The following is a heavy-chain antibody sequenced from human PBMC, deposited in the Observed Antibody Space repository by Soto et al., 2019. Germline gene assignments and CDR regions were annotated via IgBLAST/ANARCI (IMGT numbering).Heavy chain of an antibody. CDR1: GFTFSSYA. Sequence: EVQLLESGGGLVQPGGPLRLSCAASGFTFSSYAMSWVRQAPGKGLEWVSGISGSGDSTYYADSVKGRFTISRDNSTNALYLQMNSLRAEATAVYYCAKGYNSGWYPLAYWGQGTLVTVSS. J-gene: IGHJ4*02. V-gene: IGHV3-23*01. CDR2: ISGSGDST. D-gene: IGHD6-19*01. CDR3: AKGYNSGWYPLAY.